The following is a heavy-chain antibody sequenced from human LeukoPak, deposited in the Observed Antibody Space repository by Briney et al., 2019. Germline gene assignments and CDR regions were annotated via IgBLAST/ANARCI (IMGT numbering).Heavy chain of an antibody. J-gene: IGHJ4*02. D-gene: IGHD5-12*01. V-gene: IGHV4-59*01. CDR2: IYYSYSGST. Sequence: SETLSLTCTVSGGSISSYYWSWIRQPPGKGLEWIGYIYYSYSGSTNYNPSLKSRVTISIDTSKNQFSLKLTSVTAADTAVYYCARESDGGYGFFDYWGQGTLVTVSS. CDR3: ARESDGGYGFFDY. CDR1: GGSISSYY.